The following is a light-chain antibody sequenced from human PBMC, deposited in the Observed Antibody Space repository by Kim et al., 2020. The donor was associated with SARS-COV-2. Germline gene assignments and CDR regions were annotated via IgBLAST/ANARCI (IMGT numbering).Light chain of an antibody. Sequence: DIQMTQSPSSLSASVGDRVTITCRASQSISSYLNWYQQKPGKAPKLLIYAASSLQSGVPSRFSGSGSGTDFTLTISSLQPEDFATYYCQKSNSTPRTFGPGTKVDIK. V-gene: IGKV1-39*01. CDR2: AAS. CDR1: QSISSY. CDR3: QKSNSTPRT. J-gene: IGKJ3*01.